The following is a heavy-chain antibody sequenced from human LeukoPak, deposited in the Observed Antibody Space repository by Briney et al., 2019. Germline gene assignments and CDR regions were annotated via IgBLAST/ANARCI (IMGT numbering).Heavy chain of an antibody. V-gene: IGHV4-39*02. CDR1: AGSIGSSTYY. J-gene: IGHJ4*02. Sequence: SETLSLTCTVSAGSIGSSTYYWGWFRQPPGKGLEWIGTIYYSGSTYYSPSLKSRVTIYVDVSKNHVSLKLSSVTAADTAVYYCARLSVGTARCDFDYWGQGTLVTVSS. D-gene: IGHD6-6*01. CDR3: ARLSVGTARCDFDY. CDR2: IYYSGST.